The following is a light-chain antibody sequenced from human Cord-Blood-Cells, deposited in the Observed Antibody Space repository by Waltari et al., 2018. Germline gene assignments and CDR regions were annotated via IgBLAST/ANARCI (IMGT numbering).Light chain of an antibody. Sequence: DIVMSQSPDSLSVSLGERAPINCQSGQSVLYSSNNKNYLAWYQQKPGQPPKLLIYWASTRESWVPDRFSGSGSGTDFTLTISSLQAEDVAVYYCQQYYSTPITFGQGTRLEIK. CDR2: WAS. CDR1: QSVLYSSNNKNY. V-gene: IGKV4-1*01. J-gene: IGKJ5*01. CDR3: QQYYSTPIT.